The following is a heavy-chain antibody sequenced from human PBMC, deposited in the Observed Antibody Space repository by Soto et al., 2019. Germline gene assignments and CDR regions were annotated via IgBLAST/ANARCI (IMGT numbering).Heavy chain of an antibody. V-gene: IGHV1-69*12. J-gene: IGHJ5*02. CDR2: IIPIFGTA. CDR1: GGTFSSYA. D-gene: IGHD3-22*01. CDR3: ASLVGDPRLVVIFYGWFDP. Sequence: QVQLVQSGAEVKKPGSSVKVSCKASGGTFSSYAISWVRQAPGQGLEWMGGIIPIFGTANYAQKFQGRVTISADESTRTAYMELLSVRCEGAVVYYGASLVGDPRLVVIFYGWFDPWGQGTLVTVSS.